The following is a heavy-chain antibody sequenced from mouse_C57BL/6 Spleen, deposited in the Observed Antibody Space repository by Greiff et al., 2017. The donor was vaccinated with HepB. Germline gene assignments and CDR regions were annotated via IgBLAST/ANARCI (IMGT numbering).Heavy chain of an antibody. CDR2: IDPENGDT. CDR1: GFNIKDDY. CDR3: TPNEGDPSWFAH. Sequence: EVKVVESGAELVRPGASVKLSCTASGFNIKDDYMHWVKQRPEQGLEWIGWIDPENGDTEYASKFQGKATITADTSSNTAYLQLSSLTSEDTAVYYCTPNEGDPSWFAHWGQGTLVTVSA. V-gene: IGHV14-4*01. D-gene: IGHD2-13*01. J-gene: IGHJ3*01.